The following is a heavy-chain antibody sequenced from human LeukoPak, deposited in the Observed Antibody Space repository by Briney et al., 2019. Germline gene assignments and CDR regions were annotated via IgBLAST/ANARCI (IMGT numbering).Heavy chain of an antibody. V-gene: IGHV5-51*01. CDR1: GYIFTNFW. CDR3: ARSGYSGYETDY. CDR2: IFPADSDT. D-gene: IGHD5-12*01. J-gene: IGHJ4*02. Sequence: GESLQISCKASGYIFTNFWIAWVRPLPGKGLEWMGIIFPADSDTRYSPSFQGQVTMSADKSITTAYLQWSSLKASDTAIYYCARSGYSGYETDYWGQGTLVTVSS.